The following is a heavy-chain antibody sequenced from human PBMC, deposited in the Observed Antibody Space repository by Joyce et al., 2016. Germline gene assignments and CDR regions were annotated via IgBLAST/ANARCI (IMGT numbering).Heavy chain of an antibody. CDR2: ISGNGYST. CDR3: AKSGGPGWGTPVV. J-gene: IGHJ4*02. CDR1: GFTFSSYS. V-gene: IGHV3-23*01. Sequence: EVQVLESGGGLVQPGGSLRLSCEASGFTFSSYSMNWVRQGPGEGLVWVTTISGNGYSTDYAESVKGRFTIARDNSRNTVFLKMNSLKADETAVYFCAKSGGPGWGTPVVWGQGTLVTVSS. D-gene: IGHD3-10*01.